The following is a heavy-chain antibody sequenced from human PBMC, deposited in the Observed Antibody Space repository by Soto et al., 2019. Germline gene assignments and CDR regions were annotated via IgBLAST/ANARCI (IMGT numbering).Heavy chain of an antibody. J-gene: IGHJ6*02. CDR2: INHSGST. D-gene: IGHD6-19*01. Sequence: SETLSLTCAVYGGSFSGYYWSWIRQPPGKGLEWIGEINHSGSTNYNPSLKSRVTISVDTSKNQFSLKLSSVTAADTAVYYCARVAGQWLGVYYYYYGMDVWGQGTTVTVSS. CDR1: GGSFSGYY. CDR3: ARVAGQWLGVYYYYYGMDV. V-gene: IGHV4-34*01.